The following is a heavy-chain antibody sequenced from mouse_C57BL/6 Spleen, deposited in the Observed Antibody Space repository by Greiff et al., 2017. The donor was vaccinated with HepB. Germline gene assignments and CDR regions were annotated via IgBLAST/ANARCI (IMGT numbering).Heavy chain of an antibody. J-gene: IGHJ2*01. CDR1: GFNIKDYY. V-gene: IGHV14-1*01. D-gene: IGHD2-5*01. Sequence: VQLQQSGAELVRPGASVKLSCTASGFNIKDYYMHWVKQRPEQGLEWIGRIDPEDGDTEYAPKFQGKATMTADTSSNTAYLQLSSLTSEDTAVYYCTPPSYYSKGGYYFDYWGQGTTLTVSS. CDR3: TPPSYYSKGGYYFDY. CDR2: IDPEDGDT.